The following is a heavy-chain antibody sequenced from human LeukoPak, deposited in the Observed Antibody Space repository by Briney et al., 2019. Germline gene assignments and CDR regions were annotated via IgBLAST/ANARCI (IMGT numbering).Heavy chain of an antibody. Sequence: ASVKVSCKASGYTFTSYYMHWARQAPGQGLEWMGIINPSGGSTSYAQKFQGRVTMTRDTSTSTVYMELSSLRSEDTAVYYCATLSGYSWRDDAFDIWGQGTMVTVSS. CDR3: ATLSGYSWRDDAFDI. V-gene: IGHV1-46*01. D-gene: IGHD1-1*01. J-gene: IGHJ3*02. CDR2: INPSGGST. CDR1: GYTFTSYY.